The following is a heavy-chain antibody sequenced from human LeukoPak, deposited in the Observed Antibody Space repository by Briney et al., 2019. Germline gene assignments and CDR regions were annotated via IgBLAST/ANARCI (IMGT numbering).Heavy chain of an antibody. Sequence: SETLSLTCAVYGGSFSGYYWSWIRQPPGKGLEWIGEINHSGSTNCNPSLKSRVTISVDTSKNQFSLKLSSVTAADTAVYYCARGGRQLWLRDPYYFDYWGQGTLVTVSS. CDR2: INHSGST. CDR1: GGSFSGYY. V-gene: IGHV4-34*01. CDR3: ARGGRQLWLRDPYYFDY. J-gene: IGHJ4*02. D-gene: IGHD5-18*01.